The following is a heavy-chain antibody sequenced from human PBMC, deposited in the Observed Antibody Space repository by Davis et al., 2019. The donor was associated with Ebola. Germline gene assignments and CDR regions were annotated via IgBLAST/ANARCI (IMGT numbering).Heavy chain of an antibody. V-gene: IGHV3-23*01. CDR1: GFTFSSYA. D-gene: IGHD3-10*01. J-gene: IGHJ4*02. CDR2: ISGSGGST. Sequence: GESLKISCAASGFTFSSYAMSWVRQAPGKGLEWVSAISGSGGSTYYADSVKGRFTISRDSSKNTLFLQMNSLRAEDTAVYYCAKSLIWFGELFDYWGQGTLVTVSS. CDR3: AKSLIWFGELFDY.